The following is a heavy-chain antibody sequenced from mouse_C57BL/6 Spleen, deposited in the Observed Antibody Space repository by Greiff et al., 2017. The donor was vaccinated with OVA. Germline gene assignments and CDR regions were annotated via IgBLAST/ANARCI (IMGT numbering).Heavy chain of an antibody. CDR1: GYSITSGYY. J-gene: IGHJ1*03. CDR2: ISYDGSN. D-gene: IGHD2-2*01. CDR3: ARDNGYYWYFDV. Sequence: EVQLQESGPGLVKPSQSPSLTCSVTGYSITSGYYWNWIRQFPGNKLEWMGYISYDGSNNYNPSLKNRISITRDTSKNQFFLKLNSVTTEDTATYYCARDNGYYWYFDVWGTGTTVTVSS. V-gene: IGHV3-6*01.